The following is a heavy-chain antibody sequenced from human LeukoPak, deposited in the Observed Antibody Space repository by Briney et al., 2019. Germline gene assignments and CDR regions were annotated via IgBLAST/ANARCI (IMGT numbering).Heavy chain of an antibody. V-gene: IGHV4-61*02. Sequence: PSQTLSLTCTVSGASISSGSYSWSWIRPPAGKGLEWIGRIYNSGSTNYNPSLKSRVTMSVDTSKNQFSLKLSSVTAADTAVYYCARDQYYYDSSGYLFDYWGQGTLVTVSS. CDR1: GASISSGSYS. D-gene: IGHD3-22*01. J-gene: IGHJ4*02. CDR2: IYNSGST. CDR3: ARDQYYYDSSGYLFDY.